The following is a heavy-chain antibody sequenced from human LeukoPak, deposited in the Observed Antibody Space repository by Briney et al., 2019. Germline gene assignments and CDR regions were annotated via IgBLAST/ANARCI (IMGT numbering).Heavy chain of an antibody. CDR3: ARDSNHYYDSSGYYYPDYYYYYGMDV. Sequence: ASVKVSCKASGYTFTSYGISWARQAPGQGLEWMGWISAYNGNTNYAQKLQGRVTMTTDTSTSTAYMELRSLRSDDTAVYYCARDSNHYYDSSGYYYPDYYYYYGMDVWGQGTTVTVSS. CDR2: ISAYNGNT. J-gene: IGHJ6*02. V-gene: IGHV1-18*01. CDR1: GYTFTSYG. D-gene: IGHD3-22*01.